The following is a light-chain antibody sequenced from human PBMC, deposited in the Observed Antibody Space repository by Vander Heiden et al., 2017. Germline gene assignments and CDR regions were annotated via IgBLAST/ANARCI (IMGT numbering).Light chain of an antibody. CDR2: GAS. V-gene: IGKV3-20*01. J-gene: IGKJ1*01. CDR3: QQDGSSPRT. Sequence: EIVLTQSPGTLSLSPGERATLSCRASQSVSSSYLAWYQQKPGQAPRLLIYGASSMATGIPDRFSGSGSGTDFTLTISRLEPEDFAVYYCQQDGSSPRTFGQATKVEIK. CDR1: QSVSSSY.